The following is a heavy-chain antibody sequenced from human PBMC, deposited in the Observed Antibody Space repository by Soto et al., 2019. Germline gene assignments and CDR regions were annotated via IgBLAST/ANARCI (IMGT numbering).Heavy chain of an antibody. J-gene: IGHJ4*02. CDR2: ISGYNGNT. CDR3: ARDSSSWNYLI. V-gene: IGHV1-18*01. D-gene: IGHD1-7*01. CDR1: GYTFTSYY. Sequence: ASVKVSCKASGYTFTSYYISWVRQAPGQGLEWMGWISGYNGNTNYAQKLQGRVTMTTDTSTSTAYMELRSLRSDDTAVYYCARDSSSWNYLIWGQGTLVTVSS.